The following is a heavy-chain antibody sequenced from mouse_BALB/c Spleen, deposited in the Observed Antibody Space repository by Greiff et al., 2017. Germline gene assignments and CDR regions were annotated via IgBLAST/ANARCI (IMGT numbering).Heavy chain of an antibody. V-gene: IGHV5-6-5*01. J-gene: IGHJ3*01. CDR1: GFTFSSYA. D-gene: IGHD2-1*01. CDR3: AREGVYPWFAY. CDR2: ISSGGST. Sequence: EVMLVESGGGLVKPGGSLKLSCAASGFTFSSYAMSWVRQTPEKRLEWVASISSGGSTYYPDSVKGRFTISRDNARNILYLQMSSLRSEDTAMYYCAREGVYPWFAYWGQGTLVTVSA.